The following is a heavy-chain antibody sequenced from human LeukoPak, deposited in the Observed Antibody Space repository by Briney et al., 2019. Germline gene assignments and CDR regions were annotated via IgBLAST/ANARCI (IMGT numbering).Heavy chain of an antibody. CDR2: INTNTGNP. CDR1: GYTFTSYA. V-gene: IGHV7-4-1*02. Sequence: GASVKVSCKASGYTFTSYAMNWVRQAPGQGLEWMGWINTNTGNPTYAQGFTGRFVFSLDTSVSTAYLQISSLKAEDTAVYYCARGPDYDLLTGYPDYYYYSMDVWGKGTTVTVSS. J-gene: IGHJ6*03. D-gene: IGHD3-9*01. CDR3: ARGPDYDLLTGYPDYYYYSMDV.